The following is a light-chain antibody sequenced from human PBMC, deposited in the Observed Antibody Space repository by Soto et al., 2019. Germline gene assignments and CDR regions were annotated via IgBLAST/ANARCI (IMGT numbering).Light chain of an antibody. V-gene: IGKV1-5*01. CDR3: QQYNSYSPWT. CDR2: DAS. CDR1: HYISNY. J-gene: IGKJ1*01. Sequence: DIQMTQSPSTLAASIGDRVIITCRASHYISNYLALYQQKLGNAPNLLIYDASILGSGVPSRFSGSGSGTEFTLAISSLQPDDFATYYCQQYNSYSPWTFGQGTKVEVK.